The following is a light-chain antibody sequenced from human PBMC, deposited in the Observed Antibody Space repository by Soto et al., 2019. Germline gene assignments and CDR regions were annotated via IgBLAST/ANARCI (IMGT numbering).Light chain of an antibody. V-gene: IGLV8-61*01. J-gene: IGLJ2*01. Sequence: QAVVTQEPSFSVSPGGTVTLTCGLTSGSVSTTYYPSWYQQTPGQAPRTLIYSTNIRSSGVPDRFSGSILGNKAALTITGAPADDESDYHCMLYMGGGLVVFGGGTQLTVL. CDR1: SGSVSTTYY. CDR3: MLYMGGGLVV. CDR2: STN.